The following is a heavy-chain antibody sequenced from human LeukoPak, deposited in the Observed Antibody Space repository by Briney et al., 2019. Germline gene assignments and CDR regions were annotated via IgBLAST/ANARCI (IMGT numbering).Heavy chain of an antibody. CDR3: ANRRLGRGAFGI. J-gene: IGHJ3*02. V-gene: IGHV3-23*01. Sequence: GGSLRLSCAAPGFTFSSYDMSWIRQAPGKGLEWVSEISGSDESTKYVDSVKGRFTISRDNSKNTLYLLLNSLRVDDTAVYYCANRRLGRGAFGIWGQGTMVTVSS. CDR1: GFTFSSYD. D-gene: IGHD7-27*01. CDR2: ISGSDEST.